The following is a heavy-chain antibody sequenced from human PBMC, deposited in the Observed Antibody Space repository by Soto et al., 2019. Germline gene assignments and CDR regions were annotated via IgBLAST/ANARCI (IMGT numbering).Heavy chain of an antibody. V-gene: IGHV5-10-1*01. J-gene: IGHJ3*02. CDR2: FDPSDSYT. CDR1: GYSFTNYW. Sequence: HGESLKISCQGSGYSFTNYWINWVRQMPGKGLEWMGRFDPSDSYTKYSPSFQGHVTISADKSINTAYLQWSSLKASDTAMYYCARDGGDFYAFDIWGQGTRVTVAS. D-gene: IGHD2-21*01. CDR3: ARDGGDFYAFDI.